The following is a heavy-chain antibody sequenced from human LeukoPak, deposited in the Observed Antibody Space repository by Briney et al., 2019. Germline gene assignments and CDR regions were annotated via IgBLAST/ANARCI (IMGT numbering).Heavy chain of an antibody. D-gene: IGHD2-15*01. CDR2: MNPDSGNT. J-gene: IGHJ4*02. CDR1: GYTFTSYD. V-gene: IGHV1-8*03. CDR3: ATGLLPDTPLD. Sequence: SVKVSCKASGYTFTSYDVNWVRQATGQGLEWMGWMNPDSGNTGYAQKFQGRVTITRNTSISTAYMELSSLRSEDTAVYYCATGLLPDTPLDWGQGTLVTVSS.